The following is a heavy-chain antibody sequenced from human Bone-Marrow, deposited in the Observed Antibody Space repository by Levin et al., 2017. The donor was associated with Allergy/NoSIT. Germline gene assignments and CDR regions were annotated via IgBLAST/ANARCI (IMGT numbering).Heavy chain of an antibody. V-gene: IGHV4-30-4*01. J-gene: IGHJ5*02. CDR3: AGYIVVVPAAIGYWVADNWFDP. D-gene: IGHD2-2*02. Sequence: SETLSLTCTVSGGSISSGDYYWSWIRQPPGKGLEWIGYIYYSGSTYYNPSLKSRVTISVDTSKNQFSLKLSSVTAADTAVYYCAGYIVVVPAAIGYWVADNWFDPWGQGTLVTVSS. CDR2: IYYSGST. CDR1: GGSISSGDYY.